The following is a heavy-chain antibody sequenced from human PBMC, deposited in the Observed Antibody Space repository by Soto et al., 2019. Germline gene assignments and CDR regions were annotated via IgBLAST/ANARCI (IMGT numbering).Heavy chain of an antibody. CDR3: ARTYYYDSSGYSNWFDP. V-gene: IGHV1-3*01. CDR2: INADNGNT. D-gene: IGHD3-22*01. CDR1: GYTFTNYA. Sequence: ASVKVSCKASGYTFTNYAMHWVRQAPGQRLEWMGWINADNGNTKYSQKFQGRVTITRDTSASTAYMELSSLRSEDTAVYYCARTYYYDSSGYSNWFDPWGQGTLVTVSS. J-gene: IGHJ5*02.